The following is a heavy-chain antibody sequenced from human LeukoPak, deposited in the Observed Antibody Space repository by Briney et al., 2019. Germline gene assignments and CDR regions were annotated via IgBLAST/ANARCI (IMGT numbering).Heavy chain of an antibody. CDR1: GFTFSSYA. CDR2: ISGSGGNT. CDR3: ARDGIAYCGGDCYSDY. J-gene: IGHJ4*03. V-gene: IGHV3-23*01. D-gene: IGHD2-21*01. Sequence: GGSLRLSCAASGFTFSSYAMSWVRQAPGKGLEWVSAISGSGGNTYYADSVKGRSTTSRDKSKNMLSLQMNSLRAEDTAVYYCARDGIAYCGGDCYSDYWGQGTLVTVSS.